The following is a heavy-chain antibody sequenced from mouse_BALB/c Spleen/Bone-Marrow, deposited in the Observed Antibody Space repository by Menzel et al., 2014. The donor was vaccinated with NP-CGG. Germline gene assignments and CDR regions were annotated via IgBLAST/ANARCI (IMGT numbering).Heavy chain of an antibody. CDR2: INPSNGGT. D-gene: IGHD1-1*01. Sequence: VQLQQSGAELVKPGASVKLSWKASGYTFTSYYMYWVKQRPGQGLEWIGGINPSNGGTNFNEKFKSKATLTVDKSSSTAYMQLSSLTSEDSAVYYCTRDHYYYGSSYWYFDVWGAGTTVTVSS. CDR1: GYTFTSYY. CDR3: TRDHYYYGSSYWYFDV. V-gene: IGHV1S81*02. J-gene: IGHJ1*01.